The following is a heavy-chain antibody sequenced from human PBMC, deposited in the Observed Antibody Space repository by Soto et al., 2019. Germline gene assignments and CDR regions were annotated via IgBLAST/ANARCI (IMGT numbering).Heavy chain of an antibody. CDR3: ARRTRGAGWFDP. D-gene: IGHD6-19*01. CDR1: GFTFSDNY. CDR2: ISDSGNII. V-gene: IGHV3-11*01. Sequence: QVQLVESGGGLVKPGGSLRLSCAASGFTFSDNYMTWIRQAPGRGLEWVAYISDSGNIIYYADSVQGRFTVSRDNAKNSLDLQMNSLSAEDTAVYDCARRTRGAGWFDPWGQGTLVTVSS. J-gene: IGHJ5*02.